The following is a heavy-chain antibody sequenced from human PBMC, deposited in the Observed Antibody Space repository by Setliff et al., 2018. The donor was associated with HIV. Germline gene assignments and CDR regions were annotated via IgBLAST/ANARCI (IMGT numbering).Heavy chain of an antibody. V-gene: IGHV4-4*08. D-gene: IGHD2-2*01. CDR2: IYTSGIT. Sequence: PSETLSLTCTVSGDSISSYYWSWIRQPPGKGLEWIGYIYTSGITDYNPSLKSRVTISGDTSKNQFYLKLSPVTAAVTAVNYCARPMSKPYHFDCWGQETLITVSS. CDR3: ARPMSKPYHFDC. J-gene: IGHJ4*02. CDR1: GDSISSYY.